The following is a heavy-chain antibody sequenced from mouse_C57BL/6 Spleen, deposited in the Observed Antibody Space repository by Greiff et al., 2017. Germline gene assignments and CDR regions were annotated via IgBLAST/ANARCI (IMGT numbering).Heavy chain of an antibody. CDR3: ASGLYDGSPFAY. V-gene: IGHV2-6*01. Sequence: VKLMESGPGLVAPSQSLSITCTVSGFSLTSYGVDWVRQSPGKGLEWLGVIWGVGSTNYNSALKSRLSISKDNSKSQVFLKMNSLQTDDTAMYYCASGLYDGSPFAYWGQGTLVTVSA. J-gene: IGHJ3*01. CDR1: GFSLTSYG. CDR2: IWGVGST. D-gene: IGHD2-3*01.